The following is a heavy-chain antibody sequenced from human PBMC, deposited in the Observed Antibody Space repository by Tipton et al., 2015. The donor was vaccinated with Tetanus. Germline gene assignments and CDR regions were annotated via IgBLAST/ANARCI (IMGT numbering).Heavy chain of an antibody. CDR2: VYHTGST. V-gene: IGHV4-30-2*01. J-gene: IGHJ4*01. Sequence: TLSLTCTVSGDSITSSKYSWNWIRQPPGKGLEWIGYVYHTGSTYYKPSLKSRVTMSVDRSMNQFSLNLNSVTAADTAVYYCATVGLVTASVKYWGQGTLVTVSS. CDR1: GDSITSSKYS. D-gene: IGHD2-21*02. CDR3: ATVGLVTASVKY.